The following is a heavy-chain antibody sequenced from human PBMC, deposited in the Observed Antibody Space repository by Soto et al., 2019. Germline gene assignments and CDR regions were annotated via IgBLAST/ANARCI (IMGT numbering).Heavy chain of an antibody. CDR2: IVVGSGNT. J-gene: IGHJ6*02. CDR1: AATFTSSS. D-gene: IGHD2-21*02. CDR3: AADDCGGDCYFRVHYYYYGMDV. Sequence: SVCVSCKASAATFTSSSVQWVRQARGQRLEWIGWIVVGSGNTNYAQKYQERVTITRDMSTSTAYMELSSLRSEDTAVYYCAADDCGGDCYFRVHYYYYGMDVWG. V-gene: IGHV1-58*01.